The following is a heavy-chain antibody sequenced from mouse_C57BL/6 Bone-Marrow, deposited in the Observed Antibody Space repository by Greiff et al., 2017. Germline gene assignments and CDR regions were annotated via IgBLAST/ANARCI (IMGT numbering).Heavy chain of an antibody. CDR2: INPGSGGT. V-gene: IGHV1-54*01. CDR1: GYAFTNYL. D-gene: IGHD1-1*01. Sequence: QVQLKQSGAELVRPGTSVKVSCKASGYAFTNYLIEWVKQRPGQGLEWIGVINPGSGGTNYNEKFKGKATPTADKSSSTAYMQLSSLTSDDSAVYFCARYGYYGDYWGQGTSVTVSS. J-gene: IGHJ4*01. CDR3: ARYGYYGDY.